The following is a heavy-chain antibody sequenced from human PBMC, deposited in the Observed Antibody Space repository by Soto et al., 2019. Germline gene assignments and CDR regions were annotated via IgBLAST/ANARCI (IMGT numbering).Heavy chain of an antibody. D-gene: IGHD6-13*01. CDR3: AAPSPESSSWPFDY. J-gene: IGHJ4*02. V-gene: IGHV1-24*01. CDR2: FDPEDGET. Sequence: GASVKVSCKVSGYTLTELSMHWVRQAPGKGLEWMGGFDPEDGETIYAQKFQGRVTMTEDTSTDTAYMELSSLRSEDTAVYYCAAPSPESSSWPFDYWGQGTLVTVSS. CDR1: GYTLTELS.